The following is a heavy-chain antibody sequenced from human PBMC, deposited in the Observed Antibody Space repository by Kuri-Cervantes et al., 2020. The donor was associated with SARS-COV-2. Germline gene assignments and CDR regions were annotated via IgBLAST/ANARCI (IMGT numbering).Heavy chain of an antibody. D-gene: IGHD3-22*01. J-gene: IGHJ4*02. Sequence: GGSLRLSCAVYGGSFSGYYWSWVRQAPGKGLEWVGFIRSKAYGGTTEYAASVKGRFTISRDDSKSIAYLQMNSLKTEDTAVYYCTSRHSSGYYYPEHFDYWGQGTLVTVSS. V-gene: IGHV3-49*04. CDR1: GGSFSGYY. CDR2: IRSKAYGGTT. CDR3: TSRHSSGYYYPEHFDY.